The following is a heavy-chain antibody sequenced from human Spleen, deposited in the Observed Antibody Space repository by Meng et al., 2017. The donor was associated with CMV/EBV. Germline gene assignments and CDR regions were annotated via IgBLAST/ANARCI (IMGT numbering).Heavy chain of an antibody. D-gene: IGHD4-23*01. CDR3: ARAYGGNPFADY. J-gene: IGHJ4*02. V-gene: IGHV1-18*01. CDR1: GYSFASYG. Sequence: ASVKVSCKASGYSFASYGISWLRQAPGQGLEWVGWIGAYNGITTYAQNFQGRVTMTLDTSTDTAFMDLRSLRSDDTAVYYCARAYGGNPFADYWGQGTLVTVSS. CDR2: IGAYNGIT.